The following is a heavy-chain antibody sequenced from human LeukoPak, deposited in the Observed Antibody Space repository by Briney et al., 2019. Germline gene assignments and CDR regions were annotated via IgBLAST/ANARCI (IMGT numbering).Heavy chain of an antibody. J-gene: IGHJ4*02. CDR3: AKSTGYSTTGRDFDS. D-gene: IGHD6-13*01. CDR1: GFTFSSYA. Sequence: AGGSLRLSCAASGFTFSSYAMSWVRQAPGKGLEWVSDISGGGATTFYADSVKGRFTISRDNSKNTLYLQLSSLRAEDTAVNYCAKSTGYSTTGRDFDSWGRGTLVTVSS. V-gene: IGHV3-23*01. CDR2: ISGGGATT.